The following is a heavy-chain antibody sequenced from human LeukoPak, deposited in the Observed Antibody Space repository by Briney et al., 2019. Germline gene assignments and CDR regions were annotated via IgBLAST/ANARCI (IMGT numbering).Heavy chain of an antibody. CDR2: ISGSGGST. V-gene: IGHV3-23*01. Sequence: GGSLRLSCAASGFTFSSYAMSWVRRAPGKGLEWVSAISGSGGSTYYADSVKGRFTISRDNSKNTLYLQMNSLRAEDTAVYYCAKDRQSIVVVIIDYWGQGTLVTVSS. CDR1: GFTFSSYA. J-gene: IGHJ4*02. CDR3: AKDRQSIVVVIIDY. D-gene: IGHD3-22*01.